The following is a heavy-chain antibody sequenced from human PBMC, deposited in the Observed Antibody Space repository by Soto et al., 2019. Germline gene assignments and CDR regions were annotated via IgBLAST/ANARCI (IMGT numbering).Heavy chain of an antibody. V-gene: IGHV3-23*01. CDR2: ISATGGST. J-gene: IGHJ5*02. CDR1: GFTFASYV. CDR3: ANAEHPRRRIWYDH. Sequence: LSLSRACSGFTFASYVMTWVRQAPGKGLEWVSSISATGGSTYYAGSVKGRFTISRDNSKNTLYLQMNSLRAEVPAIYYCANAEHPRRRIWYDHRGHRTL.